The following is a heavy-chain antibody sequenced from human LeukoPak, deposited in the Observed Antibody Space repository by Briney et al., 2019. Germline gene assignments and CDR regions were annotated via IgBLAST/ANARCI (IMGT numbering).Heavy chain of an antibody. J-gene: IGHJ3*02. CDR1: GFTFDDYG. Sequence: PGGSLRLSCAASGFTFDDYGMSWVRQAPGKGLEWVSGINWNGGSTGYADSVKGRFTISRDNAKNSLYLQMNSLRAEDTALYHCASSRLRSTWGAFDIWGQGTMVTVSS. CDR3: ASSRLRSTWGAFDI. D-gene: IGHD4-17*01. V-gene: IGHV3-20*01. CDR2: INWNGGST.